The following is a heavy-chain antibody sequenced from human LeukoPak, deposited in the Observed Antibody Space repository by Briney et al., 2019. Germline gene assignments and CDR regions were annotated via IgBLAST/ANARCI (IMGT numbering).Heavy chain of an antibody. J-gene: IGHJ6*03. CDR2: ISSSSSTI. V-gene: IGHV3-48*01. Sequence: GGSLRLSCAASGFTVSSNYMSWVRQAPGKGLEWVSYISSSSSTIYYADSVKGRFTISRDNAKNSLYLQMNSLRAEDTAVYYCARDSDMDVWGKGTTVTVSS. CDR3: ARDSDMDV. CDR1: GFTVSSNY.